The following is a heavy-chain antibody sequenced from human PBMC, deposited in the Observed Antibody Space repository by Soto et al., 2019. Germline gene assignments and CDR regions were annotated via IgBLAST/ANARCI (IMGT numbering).Heavy chain of an antibody. D-gene: IGHD3-10*02. Sequence: SVKVSCKASGDTFSSYAISWVRQAPGKGLEWMGKIIPTFGRTSYAQKFQGRLTISADDSTSTAYMELTSLESGDTAVYYCARDPLSSFAMDVWGQGTTVTVSS. J-gene: IGHJ6*02. CDR2: IIPTFGRT. CDR3: ARDPLSSFAMDV. V-gene: IGHV1-69*13. CDR1: GDTFSSYA.